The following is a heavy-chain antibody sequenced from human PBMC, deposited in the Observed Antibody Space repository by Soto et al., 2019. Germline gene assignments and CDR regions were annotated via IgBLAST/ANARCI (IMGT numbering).Heavy chain of an antibody. CDR1: GFTFSKYD. CDR3: AKGGWLDS. CDR2: IDKSGGGT. D-gene: IGHD5-12*01. J-gene: IGHJ4*02. V-gene: IGHV3-23*01. Sequence: DVQLLESGGNLVQTGGSLRLSCVASGFTFSKYDMSWVRQAPGKGLEWVSVIDKSGGGTYYADSVKGRFTISRDNSENTLYLQMNSLRSEDTAVYYCAKGGWLDSWGQGTLVTVSS.